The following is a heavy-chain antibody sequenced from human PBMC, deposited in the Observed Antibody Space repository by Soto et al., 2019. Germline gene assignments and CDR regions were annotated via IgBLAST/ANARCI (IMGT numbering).Heavy chain of an antibody. Sequence: ASVRVSCKASGYTFTSYGISWVRQAPGQGLEWMGWISAYNGNTNYAQKLQGRVTMTTDTSTSTAYMELRSLRSDDTAVYYCARDRNSESYYPGWFDPWGQGTLVTVSS. J-gene: IGHJ5*02. CDR3: ARDRNSESYYPGWFDP. V-gene: IGHV1-18*01. CDR2: ISAYNGNT. CDR1: GYTFTSYG. D-gene: IGHD1-26*01.